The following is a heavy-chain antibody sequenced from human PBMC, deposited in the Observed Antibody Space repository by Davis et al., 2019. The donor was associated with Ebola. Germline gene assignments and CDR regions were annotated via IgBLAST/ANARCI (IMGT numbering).Heavy chain of an antibody. CDR3: ARRRGAVMVWFDP. CDR2: IYYSGST. J-gene: IGHJ5*02. V-gene: IGHV4-31*03. D-gene: IGHD3-10*01. CDR1: GGSISSGGYY. Sequence: MPSETLSLTCTVSGGSISSGGYYWSWIRQHPGKGLEWIGYIYYSGSTYYNPSLKSRVTISVDTSKNQFSLKLSSVTAADTAVYYCARRRGAVMVWFDPWGQGTLVTVSS.